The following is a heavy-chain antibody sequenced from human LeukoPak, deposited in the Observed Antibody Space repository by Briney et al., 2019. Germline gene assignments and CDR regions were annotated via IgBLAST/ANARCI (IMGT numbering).Heavy chain of an antibody. CDR1: GFTFSSYA. D-gene: IGHD5-12*01. CDR3: ARDYEYYFDY. V-gene: IGHV3-30-3*01. J-gene: IGHJ4*02. Sequence: GGSLRLSCAASGFTFSSYAMHWVRQAPGKGLEWVAVISYDGSNKYYADSVKGRFTISRDNSKNTLYLQMNSLRAEDTAVYYCARDYEYYFDYWGQGTLVTVS. CDR2: ISYDGSNK.